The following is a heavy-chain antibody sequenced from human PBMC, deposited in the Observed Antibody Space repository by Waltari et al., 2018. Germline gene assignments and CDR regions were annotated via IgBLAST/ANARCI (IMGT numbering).Heavy chain of an antibody. CDR1: GFTFSSYG. Sequence: QVQLVESGGGVVQPGGSLRLSCAASGFTFSSYGMHWVRQTPGKGLEWVAFIWYDASNKYDADSVKGRFTISRDNSKNTLYLQMNSLRVEDTAVYYCGKRLANFVADIWGQGTMVTVSS. D-gene: IGHD1-7*01. J-gene: IGHJ3*02. CDR3: GKRLANFVADI. CDR2: IWYDASNK. V-gene: IGHV3-30*02.